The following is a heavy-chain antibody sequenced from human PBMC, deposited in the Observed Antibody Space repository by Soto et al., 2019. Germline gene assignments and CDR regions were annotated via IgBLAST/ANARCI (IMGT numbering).Heavy chain of an antibody. CDR2: ISAYNGNT. D-gene: IGHD3-10*01. CDR1: GYTFTSYG. CDR3: ARLEGELLWFGELSPDKYYFDY. V-gene: IGHV1-18*01. Sequence: QVQLVQSGAEVKKPGASVKVSCKASGYTFTSYGISWVRQAPGQGLEWMGWISAYNGNTNYAQKLQGRVTMTTDTSTSTAYMELRSLRSDDTAVYYCARLEGELLWFGELSPDKYYFDYWGQGTLVTVSS. J-gene: IGHJ4*02.